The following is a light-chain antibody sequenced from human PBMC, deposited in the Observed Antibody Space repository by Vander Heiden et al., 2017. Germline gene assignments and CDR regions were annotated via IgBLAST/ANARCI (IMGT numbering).Light chain of an antibody. CDR3: QSYDSRLSVSWV. J-gene: IGLJ3*02. V-gene: IGLV1-40*01. CDR1: SSNIGAGYD. CDR2: GNS. Sequence: QTVLTPPPSVYEAPGHRVTISCTGSSSNIGAGYDVHWYQQLPGTAPKLLIYGNSNRPSGVPDRFSGSKSVTSASRAITGLQAGDAADYYCQSYDSRLSVSWVFGGGTKLTVL.